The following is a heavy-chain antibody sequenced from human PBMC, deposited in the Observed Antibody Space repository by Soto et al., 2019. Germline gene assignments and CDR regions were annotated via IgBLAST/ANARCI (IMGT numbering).Heavy chain of an antibody. Sequence: PSETLSLTCTVSGGSISSFYWSWILQPPGKGLEWIGYIYYSGSTTYNPSLQSRVTISVDTSKNQFSLILSSVTAADTAVYYCARHRGGTFFDAFDIWGQGTMVTVS. D-gene: IGHD2-15*01. V-gene: IGHV4-59*08. CDR2: IYYSGST. CDR1: GGSISSFY. CDR3: ARHRGGTFFDAFDI. J-gene: IGHJ3*02.